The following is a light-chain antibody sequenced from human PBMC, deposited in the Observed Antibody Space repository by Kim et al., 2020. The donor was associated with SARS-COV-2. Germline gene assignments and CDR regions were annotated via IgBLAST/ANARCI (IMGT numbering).Light chain of an antibody. CDR2: GAS. V-gene: IGKV3-15*01. CDR1: QSVSSN. J-gene: IGKJ2*01. Sequence: EIVMTQSPATLSVSPGERATLSCSASQSVSSNLAWYQQQPDQATRLLIYGASTWATGIPASFSGSGSGTEFTLTISSLQSEDFAVYYCQQYNNWPYTFGQGTKLEI. CDR3: QQYNNWPYT.